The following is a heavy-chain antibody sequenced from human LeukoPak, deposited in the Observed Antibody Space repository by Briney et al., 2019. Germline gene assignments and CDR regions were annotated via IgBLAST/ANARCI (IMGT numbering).Heavy chain of an antibody. CDR3: ARNYGGNSGYFQH. J-gene: IGHJ1*01. V-gene: IGHV4-30-2*01. CDR2: IYHSGST. Sequence: SETLSLTCTVSGGSISSGGYYWSWIRQHPGKGLEWIGYIYHSGSTYYNPSLKSRVTISVDRSKNQFSLKLSSVTAADTAVYYCARNYGGNSGYFQHWGQGTLVTVSS. CDR1: GGSISSGGYY. D-gene: IGHD4-23*01.